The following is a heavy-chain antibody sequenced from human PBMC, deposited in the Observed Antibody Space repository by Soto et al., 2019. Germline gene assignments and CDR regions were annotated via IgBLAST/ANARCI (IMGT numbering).Heavy chain of an antibody. CDR2: FDPEDGET. Sequence: ASVKVSCKVSGYTLTELSMHWVRQAPGKGLEWMGGFDPEDGETIYAQKFQGRVTMTEDTSTDTAYMELSSLRSEDTAVYYCATRSRYRNYFRFDPWGQGTLVPVSS. CDR3: ATRSRYRNYFRFDP. CDR1: GYTLTELS. V-gene: IGHV1-24*01. J-gene: IGHJ5*02. D-gene: IGHD1-7*01.